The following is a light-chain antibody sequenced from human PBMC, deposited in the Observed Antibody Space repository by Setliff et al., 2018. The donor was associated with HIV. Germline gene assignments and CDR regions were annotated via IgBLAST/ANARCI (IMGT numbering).Light chain of an antibody. CDR1: SSDVGNYNY. Sequence: QSALTQPASVSGSPGQSISMSCTGTSSDVGNYNYVSWYQQYPGKVPKVIIFEVTKRPSGVSDRFSGSKSGNTATLTISGLQADDEADYFCSSYTKRSTWVFGGGTKVTVL. V-gene: IGLV2-14*01. CDR3: SSYTKRSTWV. J-gene: IGLJ3*02. CDR2: EVT.